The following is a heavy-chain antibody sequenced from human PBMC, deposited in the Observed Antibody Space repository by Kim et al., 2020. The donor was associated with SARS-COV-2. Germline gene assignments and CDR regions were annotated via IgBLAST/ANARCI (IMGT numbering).Heavy chain of an antibody. CDR3: AILTGDIGLGYLHP. CDR1: GYSLSDLS. Sequence: ASVKVSCKVSGYSLSDLSIHWVRQAPGKGLEWMGYFDSEDGEAIYAQKFQGRVSVTEDTSIDTAYIDLSSLRSEDTAVYYCAILTGDIGLGYLHPWGQGTLVIVSS. D-gene: IGHD3-22*01. V-gene: IGHV1-24*01. J-gene: IGHJ1*01. CDR2: FDSEDGEA.